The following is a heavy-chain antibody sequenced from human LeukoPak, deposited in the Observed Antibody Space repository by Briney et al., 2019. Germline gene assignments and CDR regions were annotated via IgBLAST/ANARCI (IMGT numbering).Heavy chain of an antibody. J-gene: IGHJ4*02. D-gene: IGHD1-1*01. Sequence: ASVKVSCKASGYTFTRYYMHWVRQAPGQGLEWMGVINPGGGSTSYAQKFQGRVTMTRDMSTSTVYMELSSLRSEDTAVYYCARAYNWNDVKFDYWGQGTLVTVSS. CDR1: GYTFTRYY. CDR2: INPGGGST. CDR3: ARAYNWNDVKFDY. V-gene: IGHV1-46*01.